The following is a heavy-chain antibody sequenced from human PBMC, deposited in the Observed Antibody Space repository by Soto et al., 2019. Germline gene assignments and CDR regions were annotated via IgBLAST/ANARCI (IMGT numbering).Heavy chain of an antibody. CDR3: ARAGYYDCWSGSSDPIIDY. V-gene: IGHV1-18*01. Sequence: ASVKDTCMDFDYTFTIYGISWERQAPGQGLEWMGWISAYNGNTNYAQKLQGRVTMTTDTSTSTAYMELRSLRSDDTAVYYCARAGYYDCWSGSSDPIIDYWGQGTLVTVSS. CDR2: ISAYNGNT. J-gene: IGHJ4*02. CDR1: DYTFTIYG. D-gene: IGHD3-3*01.